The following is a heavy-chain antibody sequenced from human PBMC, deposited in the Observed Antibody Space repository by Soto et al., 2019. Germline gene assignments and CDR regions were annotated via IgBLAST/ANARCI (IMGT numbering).Heavy chain of an antibody. J-gene: IGHJ4*02. CDR1: GGSISSSDYY. V-gene: IGHV4-39*01. CDR3: ARQTGGFGYYFDY. D-gene: IGHD3-16*01. Sequence: QLQRQESGPGLVKPSETLSLTCIVSGGSISSSDYYWGWVRQPPGQGLEWIGAVYYSGSTYYNPSLTGRVTISVDTSKNQFSLNLRSVTAADTAVYYCARQTGGFGYYFDYWGQGALVTVSS. CDR2: VYYSGST.